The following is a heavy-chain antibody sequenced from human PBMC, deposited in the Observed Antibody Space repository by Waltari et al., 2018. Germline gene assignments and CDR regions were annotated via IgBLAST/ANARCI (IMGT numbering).Heavy chain of an antibody. J-gene: IGHJ4*02. CDR2: IYHSGST. CDR3: AGSAVAGGGDY. D-gene: IGHD6-19*01. Sequence: VKLQESGQGLLKPSETLSPTCAFSGSSIGRGSNWAWIRQPPGKGLEWIGSIYHSGSTYYNPSLKSRVTISVDTSKNQFSLKLSSVTAADTAVYYCAGSAVAGGGDYWGQGTLVTVSS. CDR1: GSSIGRGSN. V-gene: IGHV4-38-2*01.